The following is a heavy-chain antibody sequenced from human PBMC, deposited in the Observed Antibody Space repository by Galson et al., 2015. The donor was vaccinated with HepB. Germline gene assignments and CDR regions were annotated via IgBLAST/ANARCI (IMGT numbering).Heavy chain of an antibody. J-gene: IGHJ4*02. V-gene: IGHV3-30-3*01. Sequence: SLRLSCAASGFTFRSYAMAWVRQVAGKGLEWIAFTTHNSDKNYYADSVKGRFTISRDNSKNTLYVEMNNLRPDDTATYFCVTLMNRWQFDFDHWGLGAVVTGAS. CDR3: VTLMNRWQFDFDH. CDR1: GFTFRSYA. D-gene: IGHD3-16*01. CDR2: TTHNSDKN.